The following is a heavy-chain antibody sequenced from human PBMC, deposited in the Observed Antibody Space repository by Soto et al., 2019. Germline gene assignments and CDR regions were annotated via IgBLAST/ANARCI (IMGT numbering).Heavy chain of an antibody. CDR1: GCSISSSSYY. CDR2: VSYSGST. V-gene: IGHV4-39*01. CDR3: ARTQTSYYTTYYSYMDV. J-gene: IGHJ6*03. D-gene: IGHD3-22*01. Sequence: SEPLSLTCTVSGCSISSSSYYWRWIRQPPGQGLEWIGSVSYSGSTYYNPSLKNRVTIPVDTSKNQISLKLSTVTAADTVVYYCARTQTSYYTTYYSYMDVWGKGTTVT.